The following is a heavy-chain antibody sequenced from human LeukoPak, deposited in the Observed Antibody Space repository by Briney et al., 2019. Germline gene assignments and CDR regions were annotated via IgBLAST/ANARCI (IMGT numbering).Heavy chain of an antibody. V-gene: IGHV3-66*02. CDR3: ARGFYEFEDSGYYFDF. Sequence: GGSLRLSGAASGFIVSSNYMNWFRQGPGKGLEGVSVIYRGGNTFYTDSVRGRFTISRDNSKNILYLQMNSLRPEDTAVYYCARGFYEFEDSGYYFDFWGQGTLVTVSS. CDR1: GFIVSSNY. CDR2: IYRGGNT. J-gene: IGHJ4*02. D-gene: IGHD3-22*01.